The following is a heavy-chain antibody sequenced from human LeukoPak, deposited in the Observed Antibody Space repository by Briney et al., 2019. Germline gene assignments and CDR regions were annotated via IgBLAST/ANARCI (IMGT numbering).Heavy chain of an antibody. V-gene: IGHV1-69*04. J-gene: IGHJ2*01. CDR2: IIPILGIA. Sequence: ASVKVSCKTSGGTFSSSAISWVRQAPGQGLEWMGRIIPILGIANYAQKFQGRVTITADKSTSTAYMELSSLRSEDTAVYYCASPLYDILTGYYKGRDWYFDLWGRGTLVTVSS. CDR3: ASPLYDILTGYYKGRDWYFDL. D-gene: IGHD3-9*01. CDR1: GGTFSSSA.